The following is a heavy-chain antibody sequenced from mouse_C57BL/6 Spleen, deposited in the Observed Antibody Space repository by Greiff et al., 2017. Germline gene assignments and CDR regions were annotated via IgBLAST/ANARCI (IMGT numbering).Heavy chain of an antibody. V-gene: IGHV1-50*01. CDR1: GYTFTSYW. CDR2: IDPSDSYT. D-gene: IGHD3-1*01. Sequence: VQLQQSGAELVKPGASVKLSCKASGYTFTSYWMQWVKQRPGKGLEWIGEIDPSDSYTNYNHTFKGKATLTVDTSSSTAYMQLSSRTSEDSAVYYCARKGGLYAMDYGGQGTSVTVSS. CDR3: ARKGGLYAMDY. J-gene: IGHJ4*01.